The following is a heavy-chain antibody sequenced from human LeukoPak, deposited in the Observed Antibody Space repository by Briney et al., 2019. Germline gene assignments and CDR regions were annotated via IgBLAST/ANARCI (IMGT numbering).Heavy chain of an antibody. CDR3: AKDAGDGYNLQDYIGY. V-gene: IGHV3-9*01. CDR2: ISWNSGSI. J-gene: IGHJ4*02. Sequence: PGGSLRLSCAASGFTFDDYAMHWVRQALGKGLEWVSGISWNSGSIGYADSVKGRFTISRDNAKNSLYLQMNSLRAEDTALYYCAKDAGDGYNLQDYIGYWGQGTLVTVSS. CDR1: GFTFDDYA. D-gene: IGHD5-24*01.